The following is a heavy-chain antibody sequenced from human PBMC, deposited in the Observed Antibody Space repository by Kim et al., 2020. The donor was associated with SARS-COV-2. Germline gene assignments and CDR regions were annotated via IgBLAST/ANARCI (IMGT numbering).Heavy chain of an antibody. CDR3: ARARGQWLALGYFDY. Sequence: ASVKVSCKASGYTFTGYYMHWVRQAPGQGLEWMGWINPNSGGTNYAQKFQGRVTMTRDTSISTAYMELSRLRSDDTAVYYCARARGQWLALGYFDYWGQGTLVTVSS. CDR2: INPNSGGT. J-gene: IGHJ4*02. V-gene: IGHV1-2*02. D-gene: IGHD6-19*01. CDR1: GYTFTGYY.